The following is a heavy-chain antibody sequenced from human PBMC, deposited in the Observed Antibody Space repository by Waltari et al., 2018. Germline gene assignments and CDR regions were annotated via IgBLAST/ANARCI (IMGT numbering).Heavy chain of an antibody. J-gene: IGHJ5*02. Sequence: VRLVESGGQRVQPGESLSLSCSTSGFTFRDYGIHWVRQAPGGGLDWVSFTRPDGNITMFSESLEGRFSVSRDSANNTLFLHMSSLPPAASAIYLCARARRQEASSSSRDRGGPGTLFLFSS. CDR3: ARARRQEASSSSRDR. CDR1: GFTFRDYG. D-gene: IGHD6-6*01. CDR2: TRPDGNIT. V-gene: IGHV3-30*02.